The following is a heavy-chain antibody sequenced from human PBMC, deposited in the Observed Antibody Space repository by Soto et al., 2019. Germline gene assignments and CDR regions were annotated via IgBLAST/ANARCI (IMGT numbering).Heavy chain of an antibody. V-gene: IGHV1-18*01. CDR3: ARGLQSYFGMDV. Sequence: ASVKVSCKASGYTFTNYDISWVRQAPGQGLEWMAWISAHNGNKNYAEKFQGRVTMTTDTSTSTAYMEVRSLRSDDTAVYYCARGLQSYFGMDVWGQGTTVTVSS. D-gene: IGHD1-1*01. J-gene: IGHJ6*02. CDR1: GYTFTNYD. CDR2: ISAHNGNK.